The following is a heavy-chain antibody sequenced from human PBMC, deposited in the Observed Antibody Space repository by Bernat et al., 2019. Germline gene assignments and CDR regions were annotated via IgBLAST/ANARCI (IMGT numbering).Heavy chain of an antibody. D-gene: IGHD4-17*01. CDR3: ARAAPYGDYVEDYYYYYGMDV. Sequence: EVQLVESGGGLVQPGGSLKLSCAASGFTFSGSAMHWVRQASGKGLEWVGRIRSKANSYATAYAASVKGRFTISRDDSKNTAYLQMNSLRAEDTAVYYCARAAPYGDYVEDYYYYYGMDVWGQGTTVTVSS. CDR1: GFTFSGSA. V-gene: IGHV3-73*02. J-gene: IGHJ6*02. CDR2: IRSKANSYAT.